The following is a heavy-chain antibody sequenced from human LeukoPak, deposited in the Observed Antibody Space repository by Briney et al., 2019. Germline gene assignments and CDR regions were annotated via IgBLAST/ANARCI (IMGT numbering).Heavy chain of an antibody. Sequence: GGSLRLSCAASGFTFDDYAMHWVRQAPGKGLEWVSGISWNSGSIGYADSVKGRFTISRDNAKNSLYLQMNSLRAEDTALYYCARTVFRYCSSTSCYGDAFDIWGQGTMVTVSS. CDR1: GFTFDDYA. J-gene: IGHJ3*02. V-gene: IGHV3-9*01. CDR3: ARTVFRYCSSTSCYGDAFDI. D-gene: IGHD2-2*01. CDR2: ISWNSGSI.